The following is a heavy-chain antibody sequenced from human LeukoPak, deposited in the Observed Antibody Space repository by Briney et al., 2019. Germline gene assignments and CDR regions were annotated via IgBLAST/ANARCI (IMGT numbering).Heavy chain of an antibody. D-gene: IGHD6-13*01. CDR1: GGSISSYY. J-gene: IGHJ4*02. V-gene: IGHV4-59*01. CDR3: ARTMYSSSWMYYFDY. CDR2: IYYSGST. Sequence: PSETLSLTCTVSGGSISSYYWSWIRQPPGKGLEWIGYIYYSGSTNYNPSLKSRVTISVDTSKNQFSLKLSSVPAADTAVYYCARTMYSSSWMYYFDYWGQGTLVTVSS.